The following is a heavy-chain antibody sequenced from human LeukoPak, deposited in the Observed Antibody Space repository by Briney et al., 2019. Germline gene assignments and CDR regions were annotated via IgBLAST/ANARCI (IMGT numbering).Heavy chain of an antibody. V-gene: IGHV4-30-2*01. Sequence: SETLSLTCAVSGGSISSGGYSWSWIRQPPGKGLEWIGYIYHSGSTYYNPSLKSRVTISVDRSKNQFSLKLSSVTAAGTAVYYCARKAVRGVNNWFDPWGQGTLVTVSS. D-gene: IGHD3-10*01. CDR2: IYHSGST. CDR1: GGSISSGGYS. CDR3: ARKAVRGVNNWFDP. J-gene: IGHJ5*02.